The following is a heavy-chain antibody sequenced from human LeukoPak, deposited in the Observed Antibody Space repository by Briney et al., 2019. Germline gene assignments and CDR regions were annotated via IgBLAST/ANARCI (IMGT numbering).Heavy chain of an antibody. Sequence: GASVKVSCKASGGTLSSYAISWVRQAPGQGLEWMGGIIPIFGTANYAQKFQGRVTITADESTSTAYMELSSLRSEDTAVYYCARGPYSSGWFSLDYWGQGTLVTVSS. CDR2: IIPIFGTA. D-gene: IGHD6-19*01. CDR3: ARGPYSSGWFSLDY. J-gene: IGHJ4*02. V-gene: IGHV1-69*13. CDR1: GGTLSSYA.